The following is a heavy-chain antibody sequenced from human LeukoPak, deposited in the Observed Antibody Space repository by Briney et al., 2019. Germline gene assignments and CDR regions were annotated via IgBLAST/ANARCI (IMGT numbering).Heavy chain of an antibody. CDR1: GYTFTRYW. CDR3: ARWTRYCSSTSCYTENGLDY. D-gene: IGHD2-2*02. V-gene: IGHV5-51*01. CDR2: MNPGDADA. Sequence: GESLKISCKGSGYTFTRYWIAWVRQMPGKGLEWMAIMNPGDADATYSPSFQGQVTISADKSISTAYLQWSSLKASDTAMYYCARWTRYCSSTSCYTENGLDYWGQGTLVTVSS. J-gene: IGHJ4*02.